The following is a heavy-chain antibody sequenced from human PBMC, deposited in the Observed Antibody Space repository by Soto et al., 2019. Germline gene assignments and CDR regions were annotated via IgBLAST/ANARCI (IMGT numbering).Heavy chain of an antibody. V-gene: IGHV3-30-3*01. J-gene: IGHJ4*02. CDR3: ATDPVAVTGSFIDS. CDR2: ISYDGRET. D-gene: IGHD2-21*02. Sequence: PGGSLRLSCAASGFTSSAYAFHWVRQAPGKGLEWLSVISYDGRETHYADSVEGRFIISRDSSKKTAYLQMNSLRGDDTAVYFCATDPVAVTGSFIDSWGQGTLVTVSS. CDR1: GFTSSAYA.